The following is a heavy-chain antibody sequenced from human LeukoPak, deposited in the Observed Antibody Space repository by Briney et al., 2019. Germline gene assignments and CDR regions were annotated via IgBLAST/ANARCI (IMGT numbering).Heavy chain of an antibody. CDR2: MNPNSGNT. CDR3: ARSPELLWFGELIYWFDP. Sequence: ASVKVCCKASGYTFTSYDINWVRQATGQGREWMGWMNPNSGNTGYAQKFQGRVTMTRNTSISTAYMELSSLRSEDTAVYYCARSPELLWFGELIYWFDPWGQGTLVTVSS. D-gene: IGHD3-10*01. CDR1: GYTFTSYD. J-gene: IGHJ5*02. V-gene: IGHV1-8*01.